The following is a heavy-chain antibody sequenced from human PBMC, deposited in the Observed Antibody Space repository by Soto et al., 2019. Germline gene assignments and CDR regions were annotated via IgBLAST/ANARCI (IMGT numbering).Heavy chain of an antibody. Sequence: SESLSLTCPVSGGSINSGGDWWSWIREHPGKGLEWIGYINYSGSTNYNPSLKSRITITRDTSKNQFSLKLSSVTAADTAVYYCARNYYNSNVYGYWGQGTLVTVSS. D-gene: IGHD3-22*01. CDR3: ARNYYNSNVYGY. V-gene: IGHV4-31*03. CDR2: INYSGST. J-gene: IGHJ4*02. CDR1: GGSINSGGDW.